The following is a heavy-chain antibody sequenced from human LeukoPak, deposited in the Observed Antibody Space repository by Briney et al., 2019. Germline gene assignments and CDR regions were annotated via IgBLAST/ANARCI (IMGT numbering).Heavy chain of an antibody. V-gene: IGHV3-21*01. Sequence: GGSLRLSCAASGFTFSSYSMNWVRQAPGKGLEWASSISSSSSYIYYADSVKGRFTISRDNAKNSLYLQMNSLRAEDTAVYYCALGYYDSSGYYYLAYWGQGTLVTVSS. J-gene: IGHJ4*02. CDR3: ALGYYDSSGYYYLAY. CDR1: GFTFSSYS. CDR2: ISSSSSYI. D-gene: IGHD3-22*01.